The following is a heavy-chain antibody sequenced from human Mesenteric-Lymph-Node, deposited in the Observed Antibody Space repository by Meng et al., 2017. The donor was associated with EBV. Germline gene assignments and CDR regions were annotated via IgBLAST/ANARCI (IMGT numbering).Heavy chain of an antibody. D-gene: IGHD1-26*01. CDR2: ISGSGGST. V-gene: IGHV3-23*04. CDR3: AKDSGSYPYYFDY. CDR1: GFTFSSYA. J-gene: IGHJ4*02. Sequence: EVQVVASGGGLVQAGGSLRLSCAASGFTFSSYAMSWVRQAPGKGLEWVSAISGSGGSTYYADSVKGRFTISRDNSKNTLYLQMNSLRAEDTAVYYCAKDSGSYPYYFDYWGQGTLVTASS.